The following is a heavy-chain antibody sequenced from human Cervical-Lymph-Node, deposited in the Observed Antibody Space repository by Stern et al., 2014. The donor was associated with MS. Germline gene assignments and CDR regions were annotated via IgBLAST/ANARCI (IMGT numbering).Heavy chain of an antibody. Sequence: VQLEESGPEVKKPGASVRVSCKASGYNFTTYYMHWVRQAPGQGLEWMGIINPRGGRTSYAQKFQGRVTMTRDTSTSTVYMELRSLRSEDTAVYYCAIIEGWNGMDVWGQGTTVTASS. CDR2: INPRGGRT. CDR3: AIIEGWNGMDV. CDR1: GYNFTTYY. D-gene: IGHD1-26*01. V-gene: IGHV1-46*01. J-gene: IGHJ6*02.